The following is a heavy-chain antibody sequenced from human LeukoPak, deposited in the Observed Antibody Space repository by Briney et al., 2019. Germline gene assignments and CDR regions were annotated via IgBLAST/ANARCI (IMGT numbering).Heavy chain of an antibody. CDR2: LSGSGGNT. J-gene: IGHJ4*02. V-gene: IGHV3-23*01. Sequence: GGSLRLSCAASGFTFSSYAIRWGPQAPGKGLEWVSALSGSGGNTYYADSVKGRFTMSRDNSKNTLYLQMNSLRAEDTAVYFCAKTVSGSHSYQGGDYWGQGTLVTVST. D-gene: IGHD3-16*02. CDR3: AKTVSGSHSYQGGDY. CDR1: GFTFSSYA.